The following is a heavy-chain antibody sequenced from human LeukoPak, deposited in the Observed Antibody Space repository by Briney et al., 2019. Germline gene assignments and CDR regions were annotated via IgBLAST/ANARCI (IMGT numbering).Heavy chain of an antibody. V-gene: IGHV1-69*05. J-gene: IGHJ4*02. D-gene: IGHD3-3*01. CDR3: ARVAPSVWSGYYFDY. CDR2: IIPIFGTA. Sequence: SVKVSCKASGGTFSSYAISWVRPAPGQGLEWMGGIIPIFGTANYAQKFQGRVTITTDESTSTAYMELSSLRSEDTAVYYCARVAPSVWSGYYFDYWGQGTLVTVSS. CDR1: GGTFSSYA.